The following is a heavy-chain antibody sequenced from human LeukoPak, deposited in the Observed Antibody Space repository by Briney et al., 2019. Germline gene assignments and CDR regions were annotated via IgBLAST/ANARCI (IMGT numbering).Heavy chain of an antibody. V-gene: IGHV3-74*01. CDR3: AKAENIVATISALDV. CDR2: SNGDGSIT. Sequence: PGGSLRLSCAASGFSISGYWMHWVRQAPGKGLVWVSRSNGDGSITAYADSVKGRFTISRDNSKNTLYLQMNSLRAEDTAVYYCAKAENIVATISALDVWGQGTTVTVSS. D-gene: IGHD5-12*01. CDR1: GFSISGYW. J-gene: IGHJ6*02.